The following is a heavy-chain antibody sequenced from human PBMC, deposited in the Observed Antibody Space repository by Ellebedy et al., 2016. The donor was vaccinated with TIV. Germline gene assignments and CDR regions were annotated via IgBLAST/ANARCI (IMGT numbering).Heavy chain of an antibody. CDR3: ARDEGGSYYY. Sequence: GESLKISCAASGFTFNTYSMNWVRQAPGKGLEWGSYISSSSITIYSADSVKGRFTISRDNAKNSLYLQMNSLREEDTAVYYCARDEGGSYYYWGQGTLVTVSS. CDR1: GFTFNTYS. V-gene: IGHV3-48*02. CDR2: ISSSSITI. D-gene: IGHD1-26*01. J-gene: IGHJ4*02.